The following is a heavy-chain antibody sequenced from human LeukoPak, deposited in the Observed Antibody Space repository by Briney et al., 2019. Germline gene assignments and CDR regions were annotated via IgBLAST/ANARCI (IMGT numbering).Heavy chain of an antibody. Sequence: SVKVSCKASGGTFSSYAISWVRQAPGQGLEWMGGIIPIFGTANYAQKFQGRVTITTDESTSTAYMELSSLRSEDTAVYYCAREGGRVVERAALDIWGQGTMVTVSS. V-gene: IGHV1-69*05. CDR2: IIPIFGTA. J-gene: IGHJ3*02. CDR1: GGTFSSYA. D-gene: IGHD2-15*01. CDR3: AREGGRVVERAALDI.